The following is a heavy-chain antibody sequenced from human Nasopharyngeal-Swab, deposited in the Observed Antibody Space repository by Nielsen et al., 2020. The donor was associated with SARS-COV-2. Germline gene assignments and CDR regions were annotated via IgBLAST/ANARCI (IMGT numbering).Heavy chain of an antibody. CDR3: ARDLGNIVATIGFDY. Sequence: GESLKISCAASGFTFSDYYMSWIRQAPGKGLEWISYIGSSGSPIYYADSVKGRFTISRDNAKNSLNLQMNSLRAEDTAVYYCARDLGNIVATIGFDYWGQGTLVTVSS. CDR1: GFTFSDYY. D-gene: IGHD5-12*01. CDR2: IGSSGSPI. J-gene: IGHJ4*02. V-gene: IGHV3-11*04.